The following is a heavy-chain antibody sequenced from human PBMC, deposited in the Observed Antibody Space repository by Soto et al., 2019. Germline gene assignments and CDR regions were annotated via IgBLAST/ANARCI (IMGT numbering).Heavy chain of an antibody. J-gene: IGHJ4*02. CDR3: AKDYEFFAN. Sequence: GGSLRLSCAGSGFTFGSHSLTWVRQAPGKGLEWVSAIDGNGINKYYADSVKGRFTISRDNSKNTLYLRMDSLGPEDTAVYFCAKDYEFFANWGEGTLVTVSS. CDR2: IDGNGINK. D-gene: IGHD3-22*01. CDR1: GFTFGSHS. V-gene: IGHV3-23*01.